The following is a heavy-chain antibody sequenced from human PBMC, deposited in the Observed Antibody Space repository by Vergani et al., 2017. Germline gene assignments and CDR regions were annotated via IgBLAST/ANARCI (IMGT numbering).Heavy chain of an antibody. V-gene: IGHV4-38-2*02. Sequence: QVQLQESGPGLVKPSETLSLTCSVSGYSISRGYYWGWIRQPPGKGLEWIATVFHSGSAYYNPSLRRRVTISVETSKNQFSLRLTTLTAADTAVYYCARQLLVSQGVGAFETWGRGTEVSVSS. J-gene: IGHJ3*02. CDR1: GYSISRGYY. D-gene: IGHD2-8*01. CDR2: VFHSGSA. CDR3: ARQLLVSQGVGAFET.